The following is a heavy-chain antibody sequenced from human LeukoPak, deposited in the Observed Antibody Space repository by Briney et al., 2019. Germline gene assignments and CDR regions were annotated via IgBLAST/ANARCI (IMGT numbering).Heavy chain of an antibody. CDR1: GYSISSGYY. Sequence: SETLSLTCTVSGYSISSGYYWGWIRQPPGKGLEWIGSIYRSGSTQYDSSLKSRVTVSADTSKNQFSLKLKSVTAADTAVYYCARGLVGGAFDIWGQGTMVIVSS. V-gene: IGHV4-38-2*02. D-gene: IGHD4-11*01. CDR3: ARGLVGGAFDI. J-gene: IGHJ3*02. CDR2: IYRSGST.